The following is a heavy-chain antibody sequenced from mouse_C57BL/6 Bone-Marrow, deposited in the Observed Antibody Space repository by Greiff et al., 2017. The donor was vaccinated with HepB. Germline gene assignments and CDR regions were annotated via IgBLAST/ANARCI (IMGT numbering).Heavy chain of an antibody. CDR2: IYPGDGDT. D-gene: IGHD2-1*01. J-gene: IGHJ2*01. V-gene: IGHV1-82*01. Sequence: QVQLKESGPELVKPGASVKISCKASGYAFSSSWMNWVKQRPGKGLEWIGRIYPGDGDTNYNGKFKGKATLTADKSSSTAYMQLNSLTSEDSAVYFCAVYGNYDYWGQGTTLTVSS. CDR3: AVYGNYDY. CDR1: GYAFSSSW.